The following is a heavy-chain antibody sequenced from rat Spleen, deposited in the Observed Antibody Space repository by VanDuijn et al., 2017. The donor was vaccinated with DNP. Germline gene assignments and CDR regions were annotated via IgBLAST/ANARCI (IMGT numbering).Heavy chain of an antibody. Sequence: EVQLVETGGGLVQPGRSLKLSCVASGFTFSSYWMFWIRQAPGKGLEWVATISYDGSRTYYRDSVKGRFTISRDNAKSTLYLQMNSLRSEDMATYYCVRWNSGHFDYWGQGVMVTVSS. CDR1: GFTFSSYW. J-gene: IGHJ2*01. CDR2: ISYDGSRT. CDR3: VRWNSGHFDY. D-gene: IGHD4-3*01. V-gene: IGHV5-58*01.